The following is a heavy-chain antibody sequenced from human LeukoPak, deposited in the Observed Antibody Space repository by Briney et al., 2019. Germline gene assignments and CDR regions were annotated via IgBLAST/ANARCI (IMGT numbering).Heavy chain of an antibody. CDR3: VRDVNKHDGTNYCDVFDM. V-gene: IGHV3-7*01. CDR2: IRGDGSRN. CDR1: GFTFRNYW. J-gene: IGHJ3*02. Sequence: GGSLRLSCAASGFTFRNYWMTWVRQAPGKGLEWVANIRGDGSRNYYLDSVEGRFTISRDNAKNSLHLQMSSLRADDTAVYDCVRDVNKHDGTNYCDVFDMSGQGTMVTVSS. D-gene: IGHD1-7*01.